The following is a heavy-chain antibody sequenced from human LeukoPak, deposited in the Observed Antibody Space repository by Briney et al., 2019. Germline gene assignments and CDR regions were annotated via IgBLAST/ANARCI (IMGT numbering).Heavy chain of an antibody. Sequence: GGSLRLSCAASGFTVSSYYMNWVRQAPGKGLEWVSVICSAGNTYYAESVKGRFTISRDNSKNTLFLQMDSLRAEDTAVYYCARAREYLAVDLWGQGTQVTVSS. D-gene: IGHD2/OR15-2a*01. CDR2: ICSAGNT. V-gene: IGHV3-66*02. J-gene: IGHJ5*02. CDR1: GFTVSSYY. CDR3: ARAREYLAVDL.